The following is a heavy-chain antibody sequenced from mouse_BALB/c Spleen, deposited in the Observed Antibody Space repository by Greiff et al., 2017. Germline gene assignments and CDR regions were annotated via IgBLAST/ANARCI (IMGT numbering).Heavy chain of an antibody. J-gene: IGHJ2*01. D-gene: IGHD1-2*01. CDR1: GFTFSSYT. CDR2: ISSGGSYT. CDR3: TREGITTATDY. V-gene: IGHV5-6-4*01. Sequence: EVQLVESGGGLVKPGGSLKLSCAASGFTFSSYTMSWVRQTPEKRLEWVATISSGGSYTYYPDSVKGRFTISRDNAKNTLYLQMSSLKSEDTAMYYCTREGITTATDYWGQGTTLTVSS.